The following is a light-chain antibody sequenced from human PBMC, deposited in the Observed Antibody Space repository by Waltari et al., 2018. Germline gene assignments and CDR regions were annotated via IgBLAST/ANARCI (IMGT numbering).Light chain of an antibody. CDR1: QSISSW. J-gene: IGKJ1*01. CDR2: DAS. CDR3: QQYNSYPWT. Sequence: DIQMTQSPSTLSASVGDRVTITCLASQSISSWLAWYQQKPGKAPKPLIYDASSLESGVPSRFSGSGSGTEFTLTISSLQPDDFATYYCQQYNSYPWTFGQGTKVEIK. V-gene: IGKV1-5*01.